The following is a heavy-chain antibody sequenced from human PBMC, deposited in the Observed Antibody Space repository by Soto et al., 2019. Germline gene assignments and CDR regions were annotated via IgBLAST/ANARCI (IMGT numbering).Heavy chain of an antibody. CDR3: ARQGAYDFWSGYPSRYGMDV. CDR1: GFTLSSYA. J-gene: IGHJ6*02. CDR2: ISYDGSNK. V-gene: IGHV3-30-3*01. D-gene: IGHD3-3*01. Sequence: PWGSLRLSCAASGFTLSSYAMHWVRKAKGKGLEWAAVISYDGSNKYYADSVKGRFTISRDNSKNTLYLQMNSLRAEDTAVYYCARQGAYDFWSGYPSRYGMDVWGQGPTVTVSS.